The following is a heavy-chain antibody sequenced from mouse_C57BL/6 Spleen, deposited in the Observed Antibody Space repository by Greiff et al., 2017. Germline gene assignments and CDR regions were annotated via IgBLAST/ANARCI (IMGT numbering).Heavy chain of an antibody. J-gene: IGHJ3*01. Sequence: QVQLQQPGAELVKPGASVKLSCKASGYTFTSYWMHWVKQRPGQGLEWIGMIHPNSGSTNYNEKFKSKATLPVDKSSSTAYMQLSSLTSEDSAVYCCASYDYDQFAYWGQGTLVTVSA. V-gene: IGHV1-64*01. CDR3: ASYDYDQFAY. CDR1: GYTFTSYW. CDR2: IHPNSGST. D-gene: IGHD2-4*01.